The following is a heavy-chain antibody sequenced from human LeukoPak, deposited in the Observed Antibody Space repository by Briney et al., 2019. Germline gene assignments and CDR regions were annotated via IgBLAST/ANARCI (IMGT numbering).Heavy chain of an antibody. CDR1: GYTFSSYG. CDR2: INPNSGGT. D-gene: IGHD1-26*01. CDR3: ARGPLVGATRDADFDY. J-gene: IGHJ4*02. Sequence: ASVKVSCKASGYTFSSYGISWVRQAPGQGLEWMGWINPNSGGTNYAQKFQGRVTMTRDTSISTAYMELSSLRSEDTAVYYCARGPLVGATRDADFDYWGQGTLVTVSS. V-gene: IGHV1-2*02.